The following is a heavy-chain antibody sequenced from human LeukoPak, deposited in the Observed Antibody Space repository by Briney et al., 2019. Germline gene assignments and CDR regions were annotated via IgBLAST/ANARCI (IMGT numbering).Heavy chain of an antibody. CDR1: GGSISIYY. CDR3: ARDRDNSGLCDFDL. J-gene: IGHJ2*01. CDR2: IYYSGNT. V-gene: IGHV4-59*01. D-gene: IGHD3-22*01. Sequence: SETLSLTCTVSGGSISIYYWSWIRQPPGKGLEWIGYIYYSGNTNYNPSLKSRVSISIDTFKKQFPLQLRSATAPAEAVYYCARDRDNSGLCDFDLWGRGTMVTVSA.